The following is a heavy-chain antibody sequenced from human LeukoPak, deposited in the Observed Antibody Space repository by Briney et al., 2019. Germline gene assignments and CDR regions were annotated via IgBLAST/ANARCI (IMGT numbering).Heavy chain of an antibody. Sequence: SAKVSCKASGGTFSSYAISWVRQAPGQGLEWMGGIIPIFGTANYAQKFQGRVTITADESTSTAYMELSSLRSEDTAVYYCARGSTRIAAAGTSGYYYYGMDVWGQGTTVTVSS. D-gene: IGHD6-13*01. CDR3: ARGSTRIAAAGTSGYYYYGMDV. CDR1: GGTFSSYA. V-gene: IGHV1-69*13. CDR2: IIPIFGTA. J-gene: IGHJ6*02.